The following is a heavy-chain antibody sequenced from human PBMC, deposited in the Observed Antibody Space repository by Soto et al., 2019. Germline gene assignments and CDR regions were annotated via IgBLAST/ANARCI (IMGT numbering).Heavy chain of an antibody. CDR1: GGTFSSYT. D-gene: IGHD3-10*01. V-gene: IGHV1-69*02. CDR2: IIPILGIA. J-gene: IGHJ5*02. CDR3: ASESLPYGSGSWHWFDP. Sequence: GASVKVSCKASGGTFSSYTISWVRQAPGQGLEWMGRIIPILGIANYAQKFQGRVTITADKSTSTAYMELSSLRSEDTAVYYCASESLPYGSGSWHWFDPWGQGTLVTVSS.